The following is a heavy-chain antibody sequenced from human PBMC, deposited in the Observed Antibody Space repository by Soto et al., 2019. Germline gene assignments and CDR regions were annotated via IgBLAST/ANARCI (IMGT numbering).Heavy chain of an antibody. CDR1: GFIFSRYW. V-gene: IGHV3-7*01. J-gene: IGHJ4*02. CDR3: TRGHYNNFL. D-gene: IGHD4-4*01. Sequence: GGSLRLSCAASGFIFSRYWMTWVRQGPGKGLEWVASIKPDGSEKYYVDSVKGRFTISRDNAKSSLSPQMNSLRAEDTAVYYCTRGHYNNFLGGEGTLVTVSS. CDR2: IKPDGSEK.